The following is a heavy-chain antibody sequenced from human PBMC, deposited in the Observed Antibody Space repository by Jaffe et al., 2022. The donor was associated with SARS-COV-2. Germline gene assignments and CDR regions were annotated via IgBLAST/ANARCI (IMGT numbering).Heavy chain of an antibody. CDR1: GFTFSSYG. V-gene: IGHV3-30*18. J-gene: IGHJ6*02. D-gene: IGHD2-21*02. CDR3: AKECDPRLHYNYGMDV. CDR2: ILYDGSTE. Sequence: QVQLVESGGGVVQPGRSLRLSCAASGFTFSSYGMYWVRQAPGKGLEWVAFILYDGSTEHYADSVKGRFTISRDDSKNMLYLQINSLRAEDTAVYYCAKECDPRLHYNYGMDVWGQGTTVTVSS.